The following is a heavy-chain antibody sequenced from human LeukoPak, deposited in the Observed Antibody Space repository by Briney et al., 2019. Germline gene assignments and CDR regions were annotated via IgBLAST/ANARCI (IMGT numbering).Heavy chain of an antibody. J-gene: IGHJ4*02. Sequence: GGSLRLSCAASGFTFSSYWMTWARQAPGKGLEWVANIKQDESEKYYGDSVRGRFTISRDNAQNSLYLQMNSLRAEDTAVYYCARDNGYFSVDYWGQGTLVTVSP. CDR3: ARDNGYFSVDY. CDR1: GFTFSSYW. D-gene: IGHD3-22*01. CDR2: IKQDESEK. V-gene: IGHV3-7*01.